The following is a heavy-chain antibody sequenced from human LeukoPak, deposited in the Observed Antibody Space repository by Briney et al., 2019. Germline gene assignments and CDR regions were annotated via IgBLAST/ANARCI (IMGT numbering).Heavy chain of an antibody. CDR2: IYTSGFT. CDR1: GASISSGDYY. V-gene: IGHV4-61*02. Sequence: SETLSLTCTVSGASISSGDYYWTWIRQPAGKGLEWIGRIYTSGFTNYNPSLKSRVTISLDTSKNQFALKLSSVTAADTAVYYCARDHCSSTSCPEAFDIWGQGTMVTVSS. CDR3: ARDHCSSTSCPEAFDI. D-gene: IGHD2-2*01. J-gene: IGHJ3*02.